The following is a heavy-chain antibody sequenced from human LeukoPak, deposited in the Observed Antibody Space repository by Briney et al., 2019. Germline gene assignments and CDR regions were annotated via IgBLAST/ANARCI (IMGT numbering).Heavy chain of an antibody. D-gene: IGHD4-17*01. J-gene: IGHJ4*02. CDR1: GYTFTSYY. Sequence: GASVKVSRKASGYTFTSYYMHWVRQAPGQGLGWMGIINPSGGSTSYAQKFQGRVTMTRDTSTSTVYMELSSLRSEDTAVYYCLCRGDRHDYWGQGTLVTVSS. CDR3: LCRGDRHDY. V-gene: IGHV1-46*01. CDR2: INPSGGST.